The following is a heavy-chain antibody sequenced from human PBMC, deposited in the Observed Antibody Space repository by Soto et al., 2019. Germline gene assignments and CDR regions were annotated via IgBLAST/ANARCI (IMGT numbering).Heavy chain of an antibody. V-gene: IGHV3-23*01. CDR3: AKDRQQLVRPSNWFDP. CDR1: GFTLSNYA. J-gene: IGHJ5*02. D-gene: IGHD6-13*01. CDR2: ISGSGGST. Sequence: EVQLLESGGGLVQPGGSLRLSCVASGFTLSNYAMSWVRQAPGKGLEWVSGISGSGGSTYYADSVKGRFTISRDNSKNTLYLEMNSLRAEDTAVYYCAKDRQQLVRPSNWFDPWGQGTLVTVSS.